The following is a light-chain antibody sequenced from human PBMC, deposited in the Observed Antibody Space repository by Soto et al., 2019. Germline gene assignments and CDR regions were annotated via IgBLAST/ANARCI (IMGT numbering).Light chain of an antibody. CDR2: DAY. CDR1: QSVSSY. CDR3: QQRRSWPRA. V-gene: IGKV3-11*01. J-gene: IGKJ1*01. Sequence: EIVLTQSPATLSLSPGERATLSCRTSQSVSSYLAWYQQKPGQAPRLLIYDAYNRATGIPPRFSGSGSGTDFTLTISSLEAEDFAVYYCQQRRSWPRAFGQGTKVDIK.